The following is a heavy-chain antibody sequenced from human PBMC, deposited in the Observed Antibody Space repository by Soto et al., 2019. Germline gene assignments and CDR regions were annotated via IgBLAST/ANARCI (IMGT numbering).Heavy chain of an antibody. CDR1: GGSISSGGYY. CDR3: VMVRGVIENSQYYYYGMDV. CDR2: IYYSGST. Sequence: SETLSLTCTVSGGSISSGGYYWSWIRQHPGKGLEWIGYIYYSGSTYYNPSLKSRVTISVDTSKNQFSLKLSSVTAADTAVYYCVMVRGVIENSQYYYYGMDVWGQGTTVTVSS. J-gene: IGHJ6*02. D-gene: IGHD3-10*01. V-gene: IGHV4-31*03.